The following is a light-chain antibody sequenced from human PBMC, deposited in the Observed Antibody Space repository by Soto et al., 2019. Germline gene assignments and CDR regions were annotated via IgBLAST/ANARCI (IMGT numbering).Light chain of an antibody. J-gene: IGKJ4*01. V-gene: IGKV3-20*01. CDR3: EQYCNTPLT. CDR1: QSVANNY. CDR2: DAS. Sequence: EIVLTQSPGTLSLSPGERATLSCRASQSVANNYLAWYQQKPGQAPRFLIYDASSRATGIPDRFSGSGSGTDFTLTISRLEPEDFAVYYCEQYCNTPLTFGGGTKVEIK.